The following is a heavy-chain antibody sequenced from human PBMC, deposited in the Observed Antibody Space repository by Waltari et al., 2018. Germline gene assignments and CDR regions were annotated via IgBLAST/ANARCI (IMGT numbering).Heavy chain of an antibody. D-gene: IGHD6-6*01. J-gene: IGHJ4*02. V-gene: IGHV3-11*01. CDR2: ISGSGAAK. CDR1: GFNFSGYY. Sequence: QVQLVESGGGLVKPGGSLRLSCAASGFNFSGYYMTWIRQAPGRGLEWVSFISGSGAAKYYADSVKGRFTISRDNADNSLYLQMNTLRVEDTAVYYCARGSSSWDWGQGTLVTVSS. CDR3: ARGSSSWD.